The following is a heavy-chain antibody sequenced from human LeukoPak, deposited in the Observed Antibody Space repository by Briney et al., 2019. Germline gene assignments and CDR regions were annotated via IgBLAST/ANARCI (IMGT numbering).Heavy chain of an antibody. CDR3: ARVVSYYYDSSGYYHPPLFDY. CDR1: GGSISSGGYY. CDR2: IYYSGST. J-gene: IGHJ4*02. Sequence: SQTLSLTCTVSGGSISSGGYYWSWIRQHPGKGLEWIGYIYYSGSTYYNPSLKSRVTISVDTSKNQFSLKLSSVTAADTAVYYCARVVSYYYDSSGYYHPPLFDYWGQGTLVTVSS. V-gene: IGHV4-31*03. D-gene: IGHD3-22*01.